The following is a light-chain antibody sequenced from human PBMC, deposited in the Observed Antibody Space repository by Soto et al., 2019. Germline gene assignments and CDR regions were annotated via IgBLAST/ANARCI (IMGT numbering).Light chain of an antibody. CDR3: QQYHSYYPWT. CDR1: QSVSSSY. CDR2: GAS. Sequence: EIVLTQSPGTLSLSPGERATLSCRASQSVSSSYLAWYQQKPGQAPRLLIYGASSRATGIPDRFSGSGSGTDFTLTISRLEPEDFATYYCQQYHSYYPWTFGQGTKVEIE. V-gene: IGKV3-20*01. J-gene: IGKJ1*01.